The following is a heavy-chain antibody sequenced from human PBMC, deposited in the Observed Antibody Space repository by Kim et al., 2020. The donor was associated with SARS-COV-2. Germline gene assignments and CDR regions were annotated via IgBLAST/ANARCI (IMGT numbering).Heavy chain of an antibody. CDR3: AREDGYCSSTSCYDHYFDH. Sequence: GGSLRLSCAASGFTFSSYWMSWVRQAPGKGLEWVANIKQDGSEKYYVDSVKGRFTISRDNAKNSLYLQMNSLRAEDTAVSYCAREDGYCSSTSCYDHYFDHWGQGTLVTVSS. CDR1: GFTFSSYW. V-gene: IGHV3-7*01. CDR2: IKQDGSEK. D-gene: IGHD2-2*01. J-gene: IGHJ4*02.